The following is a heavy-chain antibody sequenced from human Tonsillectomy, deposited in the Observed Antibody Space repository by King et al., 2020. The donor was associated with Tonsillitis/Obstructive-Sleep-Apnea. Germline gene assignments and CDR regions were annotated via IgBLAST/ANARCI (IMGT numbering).Heavy chain of an antibody. CDR2: IFYSGST. V-gene: IGHV4-39*01. CDR3: AKQXXXLRXFXYYMXV. D-gene: IGHD3-9*01. CDR1: GGSISTSSYY. Sequence: QLQESGPGLVKPSETLSLTCTVSGGSISTSSYYWGWIRQPPGKGLEWIGSIFYSGSTYYNPSLESRVTISVDTYKNQFSLKLTSVTAADTAFYDCAKQXXXLRXFXYYMXVWGXXTTVTV. J-gene: IGHJ6*03.